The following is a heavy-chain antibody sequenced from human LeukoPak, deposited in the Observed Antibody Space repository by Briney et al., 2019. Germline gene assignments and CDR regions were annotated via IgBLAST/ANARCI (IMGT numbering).Heavy chain of an antibody. CDR3: ASSYYYDSSGSD. Sequence: SVKVSCKASGGTFSSYAISWVRQARGQGLEWMGGIIPIFGTANYAQKFQGRVTITTDESTSTAYMELSSLRSEDTAVYYCASSYYYDSSGSDWGQGTLVTVSS. V-gene: IGHV1-69*05. CDR2: IIPIFGTA. CDR1: GGTFSSYA. J-gene: IGHJ4*02. D-gene: IGHD3-22*01.